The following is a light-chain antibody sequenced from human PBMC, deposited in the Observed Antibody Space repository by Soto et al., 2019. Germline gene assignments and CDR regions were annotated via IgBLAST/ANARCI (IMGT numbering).Light chain of an antibody. V-gene: IGLV2-11*01. Sequence: QSALTQPRSASGSPGQSVTISCTGTSSDVGGYNHVSWYQQHPGKAPKLMIYDVSKRPSGVPDRFSGSKSGNTASLTISGLQAEDEADYYCCSYAGSYIPYVFGTGTKVTVL. J-gene: IGLJ1*01. CDR3: CSYAGSYIPYV. CDR2: DVS. CDR1: SSDVGGYNH.